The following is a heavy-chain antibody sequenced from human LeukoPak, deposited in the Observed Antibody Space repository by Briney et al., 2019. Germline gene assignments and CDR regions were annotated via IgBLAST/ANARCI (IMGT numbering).Heavy chain of an antibody. CDR3: ARERVTTTAFDV. V-gene: IGHV3-21*01. Sequence: GGSLRLSCAASGFTLSTYNTHWVRQAPGKGLEWVSSITSRSTYCADSVRGRFTISGDSAKNSLFLQMNSLRAEDTAVYYCARERVTTTAFDVWGQGTMVTVSS. D-gene: IGHD1-1*01. CDR1: GFTLSTYN. J-gene: IGHJ3*01. CDR2: ITSRST.